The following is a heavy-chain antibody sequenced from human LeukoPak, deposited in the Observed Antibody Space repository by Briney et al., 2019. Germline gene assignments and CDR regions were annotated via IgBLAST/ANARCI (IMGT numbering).Heavy chain of an antibody. CDR2: ISGSGGST. CDR1: GFTFSSYA. CDR3: AKVSVYGDYPSYYFDY. Sequence: SGGSLRLSCAASGFTFSSYAMSWVRQAPGKGLEWVSAISGSGGSTYYADSVKGRFTISRDNSKNTPYLQMNSLRAEDTAVYYCAKVSVYGDYPSYYFDYWGQGTLVTVSS. J-gene: IGHJ4*02. D-gene: IGHD4-17*01. V-gene: IGHV3-23*01.